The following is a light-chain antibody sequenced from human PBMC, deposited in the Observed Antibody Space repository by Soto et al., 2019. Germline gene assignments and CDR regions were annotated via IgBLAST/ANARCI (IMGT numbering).Light chain of an antibody. Sequence: DIQMTQSPSSLSASVGDRVTITCRASQSISSYLNWYQQKPGKDPKLLIYAASSLQSGVPSRFSGSGSGTDFTLTISSLQPEDFATYYCQQSYSTPCTFGGGTKVEIK. V-gene: IGKV1-39*01. CDR1: QSISSY. J-gene: IGKJ4*01. CDR2: AAS. CDR3: QQSYSTPCT.